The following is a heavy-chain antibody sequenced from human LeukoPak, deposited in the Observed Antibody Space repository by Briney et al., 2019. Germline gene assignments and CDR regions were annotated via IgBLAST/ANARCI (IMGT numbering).Heavy chain of an antibody. CDR2: INPSGGST. Sequence: ASVKVSCKASGYTFTIYYMHWVRQAPGQGLEWMGVINPSGGSTSYAQKFQGRVTMTRDMSTSTVYMELSSLRSEDTAVYYCVRQVYTGTFDYWGQGTLVTVSS. CDR1: GYTFTIYY. D-gene: IGHD1-14*01. CDR3: VRQVYTGTFDY. V-gene: IGHV1-46*01. J-gene: IGHJ4*02.